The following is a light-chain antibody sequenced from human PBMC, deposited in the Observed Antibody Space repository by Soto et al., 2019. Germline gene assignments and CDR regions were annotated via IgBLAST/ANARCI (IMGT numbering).Light chain of an antibody. V-gene: IGKV3-11*01. J-gene: IGKJ5*01. CDR2: DAS. Sequence: EIVLTQSPATLSLSPGERATLSCRASQSVRTYLSWYHQKPAQAPRLLIYDASNRTTGVPARFSGSGAATDFTLIISSLEPEDFAVVYCQQRSKGPPITFGQGTRLEIK. CDR3: QQRSKGPPIT. CDR1: QSVRTY.